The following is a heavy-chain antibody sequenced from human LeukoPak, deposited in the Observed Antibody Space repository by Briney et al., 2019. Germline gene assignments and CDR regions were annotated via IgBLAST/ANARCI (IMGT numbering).Heavy chain of an antibody. CDR2: ISGSGDTT. Sequence: AGSLRLSCTASRFTFSTYAMSWVRQAPGKGLEWVSSISGSGDTTYYTGSVKGRFTISRDNSKNALYLQMSSLRAEDTAVYYCAKSQRNDQQVVQRIDYWGQGTLVTVSS. V-gene: IGHV3-23*01. D-gene: IGHD2-2*01. CDR3: AKSQRNDQQVVQRIDY. J-gene: IGHJ4*02. CDR1: RFTFSTYA.